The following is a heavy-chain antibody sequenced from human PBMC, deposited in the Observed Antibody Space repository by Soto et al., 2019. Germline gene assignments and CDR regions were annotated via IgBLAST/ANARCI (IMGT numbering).Heavy chain of an antibody. Sequence: GASVKVSCKASGYTFTSYDINWVRQATGQGLEWMGWMDPNSGNTGYAQKFQGRVTVTRNTSISTAYMELSSLRSEDTAVYYCARGKLLWFGELLSHMDVWGKGTTVTVSS. CDR3: ARGKLLWFGELLSHMDV. CDR2: MDPNSGNT. V-gene: IGHV1-8*01. J-gene: IGHJ6*03. CDR1: GYTFTSYD. D-gene: IGHD3-10*01.